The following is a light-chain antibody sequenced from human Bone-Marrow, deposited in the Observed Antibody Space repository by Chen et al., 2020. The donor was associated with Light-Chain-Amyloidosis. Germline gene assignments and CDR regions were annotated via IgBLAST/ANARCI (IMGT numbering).Light chain of an antibody. CDR2: QDT. V-gene: IGLV3-1*01. CDR1: KLADKY. J-gene: IGLJ2*01. CDR3: LTWDRNTAI. Sequence: SYAVTPPPSLSVLLGQTARVTCSGEKLADKYTSWYQQKAGHSPVLVIYQDTGRPSGIPARFSGSSSGDTATLTISGTQAIDEADYFCLTWDRNTAIFGGGTKLSVL.